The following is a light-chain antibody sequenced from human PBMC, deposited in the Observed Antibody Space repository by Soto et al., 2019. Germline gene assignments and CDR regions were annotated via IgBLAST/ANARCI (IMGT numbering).Light chain of an antibody. CDR2: DAS. CDR3: QQYDNLPRT. V-gene: IGKV1-33*01. CDR1: QDITNY. Sequence: DIQMTQSPSSLSASVGDRVTITCQESQDITNYLNWYQQKPGKAPKLLIYDASNLETGAPSRFSGSGSGTHFSFTISSLQPEDVATYYCQQYDNLPRTFGPGTKVDIK. J-gene: IGKJ3*01.